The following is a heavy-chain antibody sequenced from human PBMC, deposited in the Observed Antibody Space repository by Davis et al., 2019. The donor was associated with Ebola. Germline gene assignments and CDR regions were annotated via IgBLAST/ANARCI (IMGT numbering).Heavy chain of an antibody. CDR3: ARDRYSDGSGYFFEQSH. Sequence: GESLKISCAASGFTVSSNYMSWLRQAPGKGLEWVSVIYRGGSTYYADSAKGGFTISRDNSNNTLYLQMNSLRAEDTAVYYCARDRYSDGSGYFFEQSHWGQGTLVTVSS. CDR2: IYRGGST. D-gene: IGHD3-22*01. V-gene: IGHV3-53*01. CDR1: GFTVSSNY. J-gene: IGHJ4*02.